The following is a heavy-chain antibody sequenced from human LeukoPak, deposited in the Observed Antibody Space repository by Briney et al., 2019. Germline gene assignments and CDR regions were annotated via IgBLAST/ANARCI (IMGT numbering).Heavy chain of an antibody. CDR3: ARALGGYYPYYYYGMDV. V-gene: IGHV1-69*04. CDR2: IIPILGIA. Sequence: ASVKVSCKASGGTFSSYAISWVRQAPGQGLEWMGRIIPILGIANYAQKFQGRVTMTRDTSTSTVYMELSSLRSEDTAVYYCARALGGYYPYYYYGMDVWGQGTTVTVSS. J-gene: IGHJ6*02. CDR1: GGTFSSYA. D-gene: IGHD3-22*01.